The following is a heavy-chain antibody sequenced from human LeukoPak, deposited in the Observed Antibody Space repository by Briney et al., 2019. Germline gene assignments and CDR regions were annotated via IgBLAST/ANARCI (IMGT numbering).Heavy chain of an antibody. J-gene: IGHJ3*02. CDR3: AKGVGAAGSIDI. CDR1: GGSLTSDD. Sequence: PETLSLSCAVSGGSLTSDDRNWVRQPPGKGLEWIGYIYYRGSTNYNPSLKSRVSISVHTSKKQFSLKVSSVTTADTAIYYCAKGVGAAGSIDIWGQGTMVTVSS. V-gene: IGHV4-59*01. D-gene: IGHD6-13*01. CDR2: IYYRGST.